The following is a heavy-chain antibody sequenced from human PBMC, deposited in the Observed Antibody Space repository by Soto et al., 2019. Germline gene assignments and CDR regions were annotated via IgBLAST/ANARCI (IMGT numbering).Heavy chain of an antibody. Sequence: QPGGSLRLSCTASGFTFSTYAMNWVRQAPGKGLEWVALISYDGNIKYYADSVKGRFTVSRDNSKNTFSVQMSSLRPEDTAVYYCARDRLTVAEHYFGYWGQGALVTVSS. CDR1: GFTFSTYA. J-gene: IGHJ4*02. CDR2: ISYDGNIK. CDR3: ARDRLTVAEHYFGY. V-gene: IGHV3-30-3*01. D-gene: IGHD6-19*01.